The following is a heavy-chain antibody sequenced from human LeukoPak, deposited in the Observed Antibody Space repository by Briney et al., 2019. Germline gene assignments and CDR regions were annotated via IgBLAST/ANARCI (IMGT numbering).Heavy chain of an antibody. D-gene: IGHD5-24*01. J-gene: IGHJ4*02. Sequence: GGSLRLSCAASGFTFSSYGMSWVRPAPGKGLEWVSAISGSGGSTYYADSVKGRFTISRDNSKNTLYLQMNSLRAEDTAVYYCAKDGDGIQFFDYWGQGTLVTVSS. CDR3: AKDGDGIQFFDY. CDR1: GFTFSSYG. V-gene: IGHV3-23*01. CDR2: ISGSGGST.